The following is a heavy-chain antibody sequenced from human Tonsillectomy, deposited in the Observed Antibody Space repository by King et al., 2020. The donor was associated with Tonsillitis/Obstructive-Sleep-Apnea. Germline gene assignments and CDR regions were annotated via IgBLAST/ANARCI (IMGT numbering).Heavy chain of an antibody. CDR1: GFTFSYYA. D-gene: IGHD5-24*01. Sequence: VQLVESGGGVVQPGRSLRLSCAASGFTFSYYAMHWVRQAPGKGLEGGAFIGYDGTNKYYADSVKGRFTISRDNSKNTLYLQMNTLRADDTAVYYCARKTGYNLGAFDIWGQGTMVTVSS. CDR3: ARKTGYNLGAFDI. CDR2: IGYDGTNK. J-gene: IGHJ3*02. V-gene: IGHV3-33*01.